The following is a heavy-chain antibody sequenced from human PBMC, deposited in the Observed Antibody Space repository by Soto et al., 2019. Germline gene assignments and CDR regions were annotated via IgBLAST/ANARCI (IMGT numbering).Heavy chain of an antibody. V-gene: IGHV5-51*01. CDR3: ARHEGYNGTPAAGLYDY. CDR2: IYPGDSDT. CDR1: GYSFTSYW. J-gene: IGHJ4*02. D-gene: IGHD3-10*01. Sequence: PGESLKISCKGSGYSFTSYWIGWVRQMPGKGLEWMGIIYPGDSDTRYSPSFQGQVTISADKSISTAYLQWSSLKASDTAMYYCARHEGYNGTPAAGLYDYCGTGTLVTVSS.